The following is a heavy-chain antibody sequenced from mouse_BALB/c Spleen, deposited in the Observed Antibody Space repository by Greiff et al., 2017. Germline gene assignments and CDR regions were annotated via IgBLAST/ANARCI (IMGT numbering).Heavy chain of an antibody. CDR1: GFSLTGYG. Sequence: VKLVESGPGLVAPSQSLSITCTVSGFSLTGYGVNWVRQPPGKGLEWLGMIWGDGSTDYNSALKSRLSISKDNSKNQVFLKMNSLQTDDTARYYCARKAYYGSASYALDYWGQGTSVTVSS. CDR2: IWGDGST. V-gene: IGHV2-6-7*01. D-gene: IGHD1-1*01. CDR3: ARKAYYGSASYALDY. J-gene: IGHJ4*01.